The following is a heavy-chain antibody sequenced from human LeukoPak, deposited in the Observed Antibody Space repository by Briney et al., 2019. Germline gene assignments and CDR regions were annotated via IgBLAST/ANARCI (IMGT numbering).Heavy chain of an antibody. D-gene: IGHD6-13*01. Sequence: GGSLRLSCAASGFAMSSNYMSWVRQAPGKGLEWVSSISPSSSYIYYADSVKGRFTISRDNAKNSLYLQMNSLRADDTAVYYCARDRYSTSLDAFDIWGQGTMVTVSS. CDR3: ARDRYSTSLDAFDI. V-gene: IGHV3-21*01. CDR2: ISPSSSYI. J-gene: IGHJ3*02. CDR1: GFAMSSNY.